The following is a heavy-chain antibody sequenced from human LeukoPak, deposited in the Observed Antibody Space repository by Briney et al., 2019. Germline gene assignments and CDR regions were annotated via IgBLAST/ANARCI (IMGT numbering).Heavy chain of an antibody. J-gene: IGHJ6*02. V-gene: IGHV4-31*03. D-gene: IGHD3-10*01. CDR1: GGSISSGGYY. CDR2: IYYSGST. CDR3: ARVDGSGSYYSQKYGMDV. Sequence: SPTLSLTCTVSGGSISSGGYYWSWIRQHPGQGLEWIGYIYYSGSTYYNPSLKSRVTISVDTSKNQFSLKLSSVTAADTAVYYCARVDGSGSYYSQKYGMDVWGQGTTVTVSS.